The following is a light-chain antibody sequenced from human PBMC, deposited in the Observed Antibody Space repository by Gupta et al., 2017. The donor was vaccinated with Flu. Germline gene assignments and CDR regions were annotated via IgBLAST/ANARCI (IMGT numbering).Light chain of an antibody. CDR3: GTWDSSLSSHV. CDR2: ENN. CDR1: SSNIGNNY. V-gene: IGLV1-51*02. Sequence: QSVLTQPPSVSAAPGQKVTISCSGSSSNIGNNYVSWYQQLPGTAPKLLIYENNKRPSGIPDRFSGSKSGTSATLCITGLQTGEEADYYCGTWDSSLSSHVFGTGTKVTVL. J-gene: IGLJ1*01.